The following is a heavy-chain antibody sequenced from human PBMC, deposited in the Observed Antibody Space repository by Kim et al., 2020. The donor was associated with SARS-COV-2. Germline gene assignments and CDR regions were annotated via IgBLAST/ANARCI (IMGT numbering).Heavy chain of an antibody. V-gene: IGHV3-33*01. Sequence: GGSLRLSCAASGFTFSSYGMHWVRQAPGKGLEWVAVIWYDGSNKYYADSVKGRFTISRDNSKNTLYLQMNSLRAEDTAVYYCARVYIRYCSSTSCYTRLTHYGMAYRGQGTTDPVSS. CDR1: GFTFSSYG. J-gene: IGHJ6*02. CDR2: IWYDGSNK. D-gene: IGHD2-2*02. CDR3: ARVYIRYCSSTSCYTRLTHYGMAY.